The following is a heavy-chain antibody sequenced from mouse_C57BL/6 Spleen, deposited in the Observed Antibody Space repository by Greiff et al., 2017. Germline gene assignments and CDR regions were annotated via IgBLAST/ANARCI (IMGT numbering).Heavy chain of an antibody. CDR1: GFTFSSYT. CDR3: ARHDWCFDY. Sequence: EVKLMESGGGLVKPGGSLKLSCAASGFTFSSYTMSWVRQTPEKRLEWVATISGGGGNTYYPDSVKGRFTIARDNAKNTLYLHMSSLRSEDTALYYCARHDWCFDYWGQGTTLTVAS. J-gene: IGHJ2*01. D-gene: IGHD1-1*02. V-gene: IGHV5-9*01. CDR2: ISGGGGNT.